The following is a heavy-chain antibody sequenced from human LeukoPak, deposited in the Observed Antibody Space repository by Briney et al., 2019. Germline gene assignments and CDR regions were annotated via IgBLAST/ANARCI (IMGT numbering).Heavy chain of an antibody. Sequence: SVTVSCTASGGTFSSYAISWVRQAPGQGLEWMGGIIPIFGTANYAQKFQGRVTITADESTSTAYMELSSLRSEDTAVYYCAREPRYSSGWFWFDPWGQGTLVTVSS. CDR2: IIPIFGTA. J-gene: IGHJ5*02. CDR1: GGTFSSYA. V-gene: IGHV1-69*13. D-gene: IGHD6-19*01. CDR3: AREPRYSSGWFWFDP.